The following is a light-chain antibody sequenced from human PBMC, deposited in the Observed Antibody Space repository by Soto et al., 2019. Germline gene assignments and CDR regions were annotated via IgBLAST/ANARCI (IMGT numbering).Light chain of an antibody. Sequence: EIVLTQSPGTLSLSPGERATLSCRASQSVSSTYLAWYQQKPGQAPRLLIYGASSRDTGIPDRFSGSGSGTAFTLTISRLEPEDFAVYYCQHYGSLVLTFGGGTKVEIK. V-gene: IGKV3-20*01. CDR2: GAS. CDR1: QSVSSTY. J-gene: IGKJ4*01. CDR3: QHYGSLVLT.